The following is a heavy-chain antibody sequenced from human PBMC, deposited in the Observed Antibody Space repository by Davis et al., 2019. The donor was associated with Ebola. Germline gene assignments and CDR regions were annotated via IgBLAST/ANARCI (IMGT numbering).Heavy chain of an antibody. Sequence: PGGSLRLSCAASGVMFSSYWMAWVRQAPGKGLEWVANIKEDGNEKYYVDSVKGRFTISRDNAKNSLYLQMDSLRAEDTAVFYCAEGGTNNFLGANWGQGTLVTVSS. J-gene: IGHJ4*02. CDR2: IKEDGNEK. V-gene: IGHV3-7*03. D-gene: IGHD2-8*01. CDR3: AEGGTNNFLGAN. CDR1: GVMFSSYW.